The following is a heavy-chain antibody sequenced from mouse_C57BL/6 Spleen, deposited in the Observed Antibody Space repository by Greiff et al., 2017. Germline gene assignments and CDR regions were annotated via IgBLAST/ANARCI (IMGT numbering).Heavy chain of an antibody. CDR3: ARSKLGPLDY. Sequence: EVQLQQSGGGLVQPGGSLSLSCAASGFTFTDYYMSWVRQPPGKALAWLGFIRNKANGYTTEYSASVKGRFTISRDNSQSILYLQMNALRAEDSATYYCARSKLGPLDYWGQGTTLTVSS. CDR2: IRNKANGYTT. CDR1: GFTFTDYY. D-gene: IGHD4-1*01. J-gene: IGHJ2*01. V-gene: IGHV7-3*01.